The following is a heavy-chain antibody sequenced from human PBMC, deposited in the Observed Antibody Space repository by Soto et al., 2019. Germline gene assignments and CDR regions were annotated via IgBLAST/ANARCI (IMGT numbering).Heavy chain of an antibody. Sequence: SVKASCKASGYTFSGYYIHWLRQAPGQGLEWMGWINPNSGGTNYAQKFQGRVTVTRDTPTSTAYMELSRLTSDDTAVYYCARSLTEGYCTITGCYTRPLYGMDVWGQGTTVTVSS. CDR3: ARSLTEGYCTITGCYTRPLYGMDV. V-gene: IGHV1-2*02. J-gene: IGHJ6*02. CDR2: INPNSGGT. D-gene: IGHD2-2*02. CDR1: GYTFSGYY.